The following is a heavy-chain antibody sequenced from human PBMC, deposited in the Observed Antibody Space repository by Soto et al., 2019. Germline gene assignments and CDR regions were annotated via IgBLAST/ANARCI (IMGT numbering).Heavy chain of an antibody. CDR1: GDSIGTGAFY. D-gene: IGHD3-3*01. Sequence: HLQESGPGLVAPSQTLSLRCTVSGDSIGTGAFYWTWIRQVPGKGLEWVASISSSNAYIYYADSLKGRFTVSRDNAKNSLFLQMNSLRDEDTAVYYCARDPRKTSIFGAVMRTLYLDSWGQGTLVTVSS. CDR2: ISSSNAYI. J-gene: IGHJ4*02. V-gene: IGHV3-21*06. CDR3: ARDPRKTSIFGAVMRTLYLDS.